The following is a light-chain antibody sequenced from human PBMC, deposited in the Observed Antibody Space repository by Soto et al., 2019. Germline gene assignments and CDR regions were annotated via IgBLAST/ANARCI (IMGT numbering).Light chain of an antibody. J-gene: IGKJ5*01. CDR3: MQGTHWPPIT. CDR2: DAS. Sequence: PGERATLSCRASQSVSSYLAWYQQKPGQAPRLLIYDASNRATGIPARFSGSGSGTDFTLKISRVEAEDVGVYYCMQGTHWPPITFGQGTRLEI. CDR1: QSVSSY. V-gene: IGKV3-11*01.